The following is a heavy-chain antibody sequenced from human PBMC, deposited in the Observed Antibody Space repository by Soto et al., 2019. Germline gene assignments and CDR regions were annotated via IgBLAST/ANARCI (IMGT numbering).Heavy chain of an antibody. CDR2: IFYSGVT. J-gene: IGHJ5*02. V-gene: IGHV4-39*01. D-gene: IGHD3-22*01. CDR1: GGSILDSTYY. Sequence: QLLLQESGPGLVKPSETLSLTCTVSGGSILDSTYYWAWIRQSPGKGLEWIGTIFYSGVTFYTPSLECRVTMSVDTPNNQFSLKLSSVTAADTAVYYCARQASGYYYGGFDPWGQGTLVTVSS. CDR3: ARQASGYYYGGFDP.